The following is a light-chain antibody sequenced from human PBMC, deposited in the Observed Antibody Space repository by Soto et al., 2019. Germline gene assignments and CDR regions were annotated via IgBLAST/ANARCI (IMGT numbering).Light chain of an antibody. Sequence: TGTSSDVGGYNYVPWYQQHPGKAPKLMIYEVSNRPSGVSNRFSGSKSGNTASLTISGLQAEDEADYYCSSYTSSSTPYVFGTGTKVTVL. CDR2: EVS. J-gene: IGLJ1*01. CDR1: SSDVGGYNY. V-gene: IGLV2-14*01. CDR3: SSYTSSSTPYV.